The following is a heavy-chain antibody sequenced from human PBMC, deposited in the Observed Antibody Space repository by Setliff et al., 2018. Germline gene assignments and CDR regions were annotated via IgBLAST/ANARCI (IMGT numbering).Heavy chain of an antibody. Sequence: GASVKVSCKASGYTFTSYYIHWVRQAPGQGLEWMGIINPSSGTTSYAQKFQGRVTIMTDESTSTAYMELSSLTSEDTAVYYCAREGVHTWSSTDYHYYMDVWGKGTTVTVSS. D-gene: IGHD2-21*01. J-gene: IGHJ6*03. V-gene: IGHV1-46*01. CDR2: INPSSGTT. CDR1: GYTFTSYY. CDR3: AREGVHTWSSTDYHYYMDV.